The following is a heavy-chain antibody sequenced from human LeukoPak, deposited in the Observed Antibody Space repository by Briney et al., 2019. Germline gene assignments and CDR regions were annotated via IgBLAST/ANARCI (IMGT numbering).Heavy chain of an antibody. J-gene: IGHJ5*02. CDR2: ISSSSSYI. D-gene: IGHD5-24*01. CDR1: GFTLSSYS. V-gene: IGHV3-21*01. Sequence: PGGSLRRSCAASGFTLSSYSMNWVRQAPGKGLEWVSSISSSSSYIYYADSVKGRFTISRDNAKNSLYLQMNSLRAEDTAVYYCASRRDGYNSNWFDPWGQGTLVTVSS. CDR3: ASRRDGYNSNWFDP.